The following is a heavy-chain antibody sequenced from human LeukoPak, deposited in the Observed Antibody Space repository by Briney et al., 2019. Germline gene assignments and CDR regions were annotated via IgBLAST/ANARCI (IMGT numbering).Heavy chain of an antibody. CDR1: GGSFSSYN. D-gene: IGHD7-27*01. CDR2: IYYSGTT. CDR3: AREKSGEFDY. Sequence: PSETLSLTCTVSGGSFSSYNWNWIRQPPGKGLEWIGYIYYSGTTNYNPSLKSRVTISVDTSKNQFSLKLNSVTAADTAVYYCAREKSGEFDYWGQGTLVTVSS. J-gene: IGHJ4*02. V-gene: IGHV4-59*01.